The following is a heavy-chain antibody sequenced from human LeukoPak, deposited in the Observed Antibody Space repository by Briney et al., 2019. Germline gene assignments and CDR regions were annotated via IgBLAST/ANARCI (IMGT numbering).Heavy chain of an antibody. CDR2: TYYRGTA. CDR3: ARHAPGDIVVQIPAPTRWFDP. CDR1: GDSVSNNNYF. V-gene: IGHV4-39*01. J-gene: IGHJ5*02. Sequence: SETLSLTCTASGDSVSNNNYFWGWIRQPPGKGLEWIGSTYYRGTAYYNPSVESRVTISADTSKNQLSLKLSSVTAADTAVYYCARHAPGDIVVQIPAPTRWFDPWGQGTLVTVSS. D-gene: IGHD2-15*01.